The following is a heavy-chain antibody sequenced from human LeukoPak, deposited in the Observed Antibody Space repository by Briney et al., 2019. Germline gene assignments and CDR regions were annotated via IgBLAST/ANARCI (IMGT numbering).Heavy chain of an antibody. D-gene: IGHD3-10*01. J-gene: IGHJ4*02. CDR1: GYTFTGYY. V-gene: IGHV1-18*04. CDR2: IIPIFGTA. Sequence: ASVKVSRKASGYTFTGYYMHWVRQTPGQGLEWMVGIIPIFGTANYAQKPQGRVPMPTDPSTSTAHMERRSLTSGDPAVYYCARDEGAYCYGSGMNYFYSWGQGTLVTVSS. CDR3: ARDEGAYCYGSGMNYFYS.